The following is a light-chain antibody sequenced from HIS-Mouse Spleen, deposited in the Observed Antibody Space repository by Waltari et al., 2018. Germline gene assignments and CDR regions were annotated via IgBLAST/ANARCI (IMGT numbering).Light chain of an antibody. V-gene: IGLV2-23*01. J-gene: IGLJ3*02. CDR2: EGS. CDR3: CAYAGSSTWV. Sequence: QSALTQPASVSGSPGQSITISCTGTSSDVGSYNLVSWYHQHPGKAPKLMIYEGSKRPSGVSNRFPGSKSGNTASLTISGLQAEDEADYYCCAYAGSSTWVFGGGTKLTVL. CDR1: SSDVGSYNL.